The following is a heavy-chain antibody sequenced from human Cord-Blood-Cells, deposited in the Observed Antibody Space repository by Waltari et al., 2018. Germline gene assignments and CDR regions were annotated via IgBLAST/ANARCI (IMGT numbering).Heavy chain of an antibody. D-gene: IGHD6-6*01. CDR1: GFTLGDYA. CDR2: IRSKAYGGTT. Sequence: EVQLVASGGGLVQQVRSLRLSCTASGFTLGDYAMSWASQHPGKGLEWVGFIRSKAYGGTTEYAASVKGRFTISRDDSKSIAYLQMNSLKTEDTAVYYCTREASSSSQVDYWGQGTLVTVSS. CDR3: TREASSSSQVDY. V-gene: IGHV3-49*04. J-gene: IGHJ4*02.